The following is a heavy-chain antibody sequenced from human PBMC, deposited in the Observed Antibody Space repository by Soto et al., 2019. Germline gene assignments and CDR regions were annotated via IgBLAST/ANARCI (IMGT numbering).Heavy chain of an antibody. CDR3: EWGLSHCTNGVCYTSLEY. CDR2: ISYDGSNK. D-gene: IGHD2-8*01. J-gene: IGHJ4*02. Sequence: QVQLVESGGGVVQPGRSLRLSCAASGFTFSSYGMHWVRQAPGKGLEWVAVISYDGSNKYYADSVKGRFTISSDNSKNTLYLQTNRLRAEDTAVYYSEWGLSHCTNGVCYTSLEYWGQGTLVTVSS. V-gene: IGHV3-30*03. CDR1: GFTFSSYG.